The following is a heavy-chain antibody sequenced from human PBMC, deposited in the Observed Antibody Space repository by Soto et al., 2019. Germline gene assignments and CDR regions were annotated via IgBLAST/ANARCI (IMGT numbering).Heavy chain of an antibody. V-gene: IGHV3-48*01. J-gene: IGHJ4*02. Sequence: PGGSLRLSCAASGFTFSNHNLNWVRQAPGKGLEWVSYISSGSSTIYYADSVKGRFTISRDNAKSSLYLQMNSLRAEDTAVYYCARVRYSNTFTPDEWGQGTLVTVSS. D-gene: IGHD5-12*01. CDR2: ISSGSSTI. CDR3: ARVRYSNTFTPDE. CDR1: GFTFSNHN.